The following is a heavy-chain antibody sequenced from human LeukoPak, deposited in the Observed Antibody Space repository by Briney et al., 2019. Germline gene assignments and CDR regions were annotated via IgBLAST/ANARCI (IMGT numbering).Heavy chain of an antibody. CDR3: ARAHYDILTGYSSYYFDY. CDR1: GFTFDDYG. V-gene: IGHV3-20*04. CDR2: INWNGGST. D-gene: IGHD3-9*01. J-gene: IGHJ4*02. Sequence: GGSLRLSCAASGFTFDDYGLSWVRQAPGKGLEWVSGINWNGGSTGYADSVKGRFTISRDNAKKSLYLQMNSLRAEDTAVYYCARAHYDILTGYSSYYFDYWGQGTLVTVSS.